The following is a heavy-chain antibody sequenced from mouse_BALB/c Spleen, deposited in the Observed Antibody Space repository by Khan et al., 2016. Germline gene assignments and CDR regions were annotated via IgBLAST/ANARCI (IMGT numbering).Heavy chain of an antibody. CDR2: INYSAET. J-gene: IGHJ3*01. V-gene: IGHV3-2*02. D-gene: IGHD1-1*02. Sequence: VQLQQSGPGLMKPSQSLSLTCTVSGYSITSDYAWNWIRQFPGNKLEWMGYINYSAETHYNPSLKSRISITRDTSKNQFFLQLNSVTTEDAARYYCAREDYSWFTYWGQGTLVPVST. CDR3: AREDYSWFTY. CDR1: GYSITSDYA.